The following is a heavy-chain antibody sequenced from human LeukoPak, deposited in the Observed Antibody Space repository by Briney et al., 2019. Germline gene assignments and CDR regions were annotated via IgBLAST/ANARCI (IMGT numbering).Heavy chain of an antibody. Sequence: PGGSLRLSCAASGFTFSSYGMHWVRQAPGKGLEWVAVIWYDGSNKYYADSVKGRFTISRDNSKNTLYLQMNSLRAEDTAVYYCARDRGGGILTGYLDYWGQGTLVTVSS. D-gene: IGHD3-9*01. J-gene: IGHJ4*02. CDR1: GFTFSSYG. CDR3: ARDRGGGILTGYLDY. CDR2: IWYDGSNK. V-gene: IGHV3-33*01.